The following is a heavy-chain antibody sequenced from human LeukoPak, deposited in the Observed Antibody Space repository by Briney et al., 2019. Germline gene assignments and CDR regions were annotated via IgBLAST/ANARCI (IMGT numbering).Heavy chain of an antibody. Sequence: ASVKVSCKASGYTFTGYDINWVRQATGQGLEWMGWMNPNSGNTGYAQKFQGRVTMTRNTSISTAYMELSSLRSEDMAVYYCARGPTDYGSGVYGMDVWGQGTTVTVSS. CDR1: GYTFTGYD. D-gene: IGHD3-10*01. J-gene: IGHJ6*02. V-gene: IGHV1-8*01. CDR3: ARGPTDYGSGVYGMDV. CDR2: MNPNSGNT.